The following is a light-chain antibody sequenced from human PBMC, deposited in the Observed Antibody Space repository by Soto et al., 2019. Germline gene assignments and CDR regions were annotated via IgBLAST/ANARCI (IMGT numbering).Light chain of an antibody. Sequence: DIQMSRSPSTLSSSIWDRVTITCRASQNINNWIAWYQQKPGKAPKFLIYDASTLESGVPSRFSGSGFGTEFSLTISSLQPDDFGSYYCQQYNSYSGTFGQGTKVDIK. V-gene: IGKV1-5*01. CDR1: QNINNW. J-gene: IGKJ1*01. CDR3: QQYNSYSGT. CDR2: DAS.